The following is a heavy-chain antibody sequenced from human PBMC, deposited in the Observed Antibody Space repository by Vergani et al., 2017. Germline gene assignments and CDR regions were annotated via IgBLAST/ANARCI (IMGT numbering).Heavy chain of an antibody. D-gene: IGHD4-17*01. CDR1: GFTFSSYG. CDR3: ARDLAREYGDYPLLDY. CDR2: IWYDGSNK. Sequence: QVQLVESGGGVVQPGRSLRLSCAASGFTFSSYGMHWVRQAPGKGLEWVAVIWYDGSNKYYADSVKGRFTISRDNSKNTLYLQMNSLRAEDTAVYYCARDLAREYGDYPLLDYWGQGTLVTVSS. J-gene: IGHJ4*02. V-gene: IGHV3-33*01.